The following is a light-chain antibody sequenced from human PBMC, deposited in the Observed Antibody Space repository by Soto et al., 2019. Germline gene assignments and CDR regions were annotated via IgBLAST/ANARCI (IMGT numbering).Light chain of an antibody. CDR2: GAS. J-gene: IGKJ1*01. V-gene: IGKV3-15*01. CDR3: QQYDNWPTWT. CDR1: QSVSSN. Sequence: EIVWTQSPGTLSLSPGERATLSCRASQSVSSNLAWYQQKPGQAPRLLIYGASTRATGIPARFIGSGSGTEFTPTISSLQSEDFAFYYGQQYDNWPTWTFGQGTKVDIK.